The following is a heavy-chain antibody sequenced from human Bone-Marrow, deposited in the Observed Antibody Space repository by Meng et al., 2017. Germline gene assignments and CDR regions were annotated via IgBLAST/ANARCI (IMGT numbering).Heavy chain of an antibody. D-gene: IGHD4-17*01. Sequence: GGSLRLSCAASGFTFSSYAMHWVRQAPGKGLEWVAVISYDGSNKYYADSVKGRFTISRDNSKNTPYLQMNSLRAEDTAVYYCARIDYAQDFDYWGQGTLVTVSS. CDR1: GFTFSSYA. CDR2: ISYDGSNK. V-gene: IGHV3-30*04. CDR3: ARIDYAQDFDY. J-gene: IGHJ4*02.